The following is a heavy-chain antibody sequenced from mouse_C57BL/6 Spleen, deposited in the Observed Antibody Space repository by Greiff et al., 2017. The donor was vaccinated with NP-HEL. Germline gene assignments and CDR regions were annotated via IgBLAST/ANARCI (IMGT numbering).Heavy chain of an antibody. V-gene: IGHV1-52*01. J-gene: IGHJ1*03. CDR1: GYTFTSYW. CDR2: IDPSDSET. CDR3: ARALYGSSPYWYFDV. Sequence: VQLQQPGAELVRPGSSVKLSCKASGYTFTSYWMHWVKQRPIQGLEWIGNIDPSDSETHYNQKFKDKATLTVDKSSSTAYMQLSSLTSEDSAVYYCARALYGSSPYWYFDVWGTGTTVTVSS. D-gene: IGHD1-1*01.